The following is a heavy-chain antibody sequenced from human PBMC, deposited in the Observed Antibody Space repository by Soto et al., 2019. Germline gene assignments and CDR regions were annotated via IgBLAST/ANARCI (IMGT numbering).Heavy chain of an antibody. CDR2: IYWDDDK. J-gene: IGHJ3*02. Sequence: QITLKESGPTLVKPTQTLTLTCTFSGFSLSTSGVGVGWIRQPPGKALEWLALIYWDDDKRYSPSLKSRLTITKXISXNXVVLTMTNMDPVDTATYYCAHSSHDILTGYSAAFDIWGQGTMVTVSS. V-gene: IGHV2-5*02. D-gene: IGHD3-9*01. CDR1: GFSLSTSGVG. CDR3: AHSSHDILTGYSAAFDI.